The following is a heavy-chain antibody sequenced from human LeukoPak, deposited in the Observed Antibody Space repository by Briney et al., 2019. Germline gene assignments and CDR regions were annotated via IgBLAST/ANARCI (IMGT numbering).Heavy chain of an antibody. D-gene: IGHD2-2*01. Sequence: ASVKVSCKVSGYTLTELSMHWVRQAPGKGLEWMGGFDPEDGETIYAQKFQGRVTMTEDTSTDTAYMELSSLRSEDTAVYYCATDAHIVVVPALAKKDYYYGMDVWGQGTTVTVSS. CDR2: FDPEDGET. J-gene: IGHJ6*02. CDR1: GYTLTELS. CDR3: ATDAHIVVVPALAKKDYYYGMDV. V-gene: IGHV1-24*01.